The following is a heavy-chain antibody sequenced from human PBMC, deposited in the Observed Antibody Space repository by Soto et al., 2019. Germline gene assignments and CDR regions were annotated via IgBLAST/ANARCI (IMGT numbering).Heavy chain of an antibody. D-gene: IGHD2-15*01. CDR2: IIPIFGTA. CDR1: GGTFSSYA. Sequence: ASVKVSCKASGGTFSSYAISWVRQAPGQGLEWMGGIIPIFGTANYAQKFQGRVTITADESTSTAYMELSSLRSEDTAVYYCASVGSLYYYYGMDVWGQGTTVTVSS. J-gene: IGHJ6*02. V-gene: IGHV1-69*13. CDR3: ASVGSLYYYYGMDV.